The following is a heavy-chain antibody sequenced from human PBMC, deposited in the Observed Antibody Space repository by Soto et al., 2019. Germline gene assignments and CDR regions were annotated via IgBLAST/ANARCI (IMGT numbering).Heavy chain of an antibody. D-gene: IGHD5-12*01. CDR2: MYNSGST. CDR3: VRDRGEMATIFDFDS. V-gene: IGHV4-30-2*01. J-gene: IGHJ4*02. Sequence: SETLSLTCAVSGGSSGGGGYSWSWIRQPPGKGLEWIGYMYNSGSTYYNPSLKSRITISVDTSKNQFSLKLSSVTAADTAVYYCVRDRGEMATIFDFDSWGQGTLVTVSS. CDR1: GGSSGGGGYS.